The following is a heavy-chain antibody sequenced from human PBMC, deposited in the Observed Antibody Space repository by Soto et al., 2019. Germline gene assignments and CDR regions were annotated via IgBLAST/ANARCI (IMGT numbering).Heavy chain of an antibody. CDR3: ARDRLNDFWTGYLLFDN. V-gene: IGHV1-18*01. Sequence: QVQLVQSGTEVQKPGASVKVSCKASGYTFTSYGISWVRQAPGQGLEWMGWISTYIGNTKYAQKFQDRVTMTTDTSTSTAYMELRSLRSDDTAVYYCARDRLNDFWTGYLLFDNWGQGSLVTVSS. CDR1: GYTFTSYG. J-gene: IGHJ4*02. CDR2: ISTYIGNT. D-gene: IGHD3-3*01.